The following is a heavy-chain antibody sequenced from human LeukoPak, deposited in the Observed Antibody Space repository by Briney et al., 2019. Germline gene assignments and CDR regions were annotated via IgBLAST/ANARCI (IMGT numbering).Heavy chain of an antibody. Sequence: ASVKVSCKASGYTFTGYYMHWVRQAPGQGLEWMGWINPNSGGTNYAQKFQGRVTMTRDTSISTAYMELSRLRSDDTAVYYCARDFVGGSGSYPWGQGTLVTVSS. CDR1: GYTFTGYY. D-gene: IGHD3-10*01. J-gene: IGHJ5*02. V-gene: IGHV1-2*02. CDR3: ARDFVGGSGSYP. CDR2: INPNSGGT.